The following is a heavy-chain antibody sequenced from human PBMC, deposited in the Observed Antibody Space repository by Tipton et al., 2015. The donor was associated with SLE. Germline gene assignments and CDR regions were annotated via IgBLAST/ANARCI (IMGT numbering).Heavy chain of an antibody. V-gene: IGHV4-34*01. J-gene: IGHJ6*02. CDR1: GVSISRSY. CDR2: INHSGNT. CDR3: ARGMVTWRGAILGVDV. D-gene: IGHD2-21*02. Sequence: TLSLTCTVSGVSISRSYWSWIRQSPGKGLEWIGEINHSGNTKYNPSLKSRVTISVDPAKNQFSLKLTSVTAADTAVYYCARGMVTWRGAILGVDVWGQGTTVNVSS.